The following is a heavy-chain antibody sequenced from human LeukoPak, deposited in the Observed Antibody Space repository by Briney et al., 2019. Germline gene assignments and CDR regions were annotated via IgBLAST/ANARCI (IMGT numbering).Heavy chain of an antibody. Sequence: PGGSLRLSCPPSLFTLSKALISWVRQAPGKGLEWVGRIRSKTDGGTTDYAAPVKGRFTIARDDSKNTIYLQMNSLKTEDTAVYYCPQPVGTSCGCDCYAWAEYFQHWGQGTLVTVSS. CDR3: PQPVGTSCGCDCYAWAEYFQH. V-gene: IGHV3-15*01. D-gene: IGHD2-21*02. J-gene: IGHJ1*01. CDR2: IRSKTDGGTT. CDR1: LFTLSKAL.